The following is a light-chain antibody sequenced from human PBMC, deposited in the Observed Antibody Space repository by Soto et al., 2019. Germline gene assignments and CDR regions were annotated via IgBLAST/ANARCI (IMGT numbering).Light chain of an antibody. CDR3: QQYNNWPLT. V-gene: IGKV3-15*01. CDR1: QSVSSN. J-gene: IGKJ4*01. CDR2: GAS. Sequence: EIVMTQSPATLSVSPGERATLSCRASQSVSSNLAWYQQKPGQAPRLLIYGASTRATGIPARISGSGSGTEFTLTISSLQSEDVAVYYCQQYNNWPLTFGGGTKVEIK.